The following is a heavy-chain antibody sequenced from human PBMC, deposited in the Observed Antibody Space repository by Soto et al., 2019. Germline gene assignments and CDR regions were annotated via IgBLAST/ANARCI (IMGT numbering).Heavy chain of an antibody. V-gene: IGHV3-30-3*01. CDR1: GFTFSSYA. J-gene: IGHJ6*02. CDR2: ISYDGSNK. Sequence: LRLSCAASGFTFSSYAMHWVRQAPGKGLEWVAVISYDGSNKYYADSVKGRFTISRDNSRNTLYLQMNSLRAEDTAVYYCARDRGTMVRGFYRMDVWGQGTTVTVSS. D-gene: IGHD3-10*01. CDR3: ARDRGTMVRGFYRMDV.